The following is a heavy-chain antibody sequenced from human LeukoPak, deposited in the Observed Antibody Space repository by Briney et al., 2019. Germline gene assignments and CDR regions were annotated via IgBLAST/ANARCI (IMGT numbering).Heavy chain of an antibody. Sequence: SETLSLTCAVYGGSFSGYYWSWIRPPPGKGLEWVGEINHSGSTNYTPSLKSRVTISVDTSKNQFSLKLSSVTAADTAVYYCARGQERVRDYDLWSGYRELWFDPWGQGTLVTVSS. V-gene: IGHV4-34*01. CDR2: INHSGST. J-gene: IGHJ5*02. CDR3: ARGQERVRDYDLWSGYRELWFDP. CDR1: GGSFSGYY. D-gene: IGHD3-3*01.